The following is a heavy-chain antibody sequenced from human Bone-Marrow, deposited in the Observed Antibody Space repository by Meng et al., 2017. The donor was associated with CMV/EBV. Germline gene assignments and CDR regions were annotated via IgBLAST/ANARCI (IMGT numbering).Heavy chain of an antibody. CDR3: ARSTWGVLVGAALDY. CDR1: GFTFSSYW. V-gene: IGHV3-30*03. Sequence: GGSLRLSCAASGFTFSSYWMSWVRQAPGKGLEWVSVISYDGKIKDYADSVRGRFTISRDNSKNTMYLQMNSLRVEDTALYYCARSTWGVLVGAALDYWGQGTLVTVSS. D-gene: IGHD3-16*01. J-gene: IGHJ4*02. CDR2: ISYDGKIK.